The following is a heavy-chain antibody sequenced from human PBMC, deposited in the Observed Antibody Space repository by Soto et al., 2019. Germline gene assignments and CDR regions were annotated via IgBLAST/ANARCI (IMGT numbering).Heavy chain of an antibody. CDR3: AREAVEYSSSYAFDI. CDR1: GFTFSSYS. J-gene: IGHJ3*02. Sequence: EVQLVESGGGLVKPGGSLRLSCAASGFTFSSYSMNWVRQAPGKGLEWVSSISSSSSYIYYADSVKGRFTISRDNAKNSLYLQMNSLRAADTAVYYCAREAVEYSSSYAFDIWGQGTMVTVSS. V-gene: IGHV3-21*01. D-gene: IGHD6-6*01. CDR2: ISSSSSYI.